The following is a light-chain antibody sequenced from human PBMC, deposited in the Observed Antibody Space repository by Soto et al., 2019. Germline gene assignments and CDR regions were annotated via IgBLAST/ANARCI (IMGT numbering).Light chain of an antibody. CDR3: QQANSFPIN. Sequence: DIQMTPSPSTLSPSVVCTLSITCLASQGISTWTAWYQLKAGKAPNLLTYGASHMHSGVPSRFSGSGSGTKFTLTISSLQPEDLATYYAQQANSFPINSGQATRLVIK. V-gene: IGKV1-12*01. CDR2: GAS. CDR1: QGISTW. J-gene: IGKJ5*01.